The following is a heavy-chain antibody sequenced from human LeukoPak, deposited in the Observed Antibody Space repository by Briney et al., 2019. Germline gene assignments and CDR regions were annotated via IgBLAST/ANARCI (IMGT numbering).Heavy chain of an antibody. D-gene: IGHD6-13*01. Sequence: SETLSLTCAVSGGSISSGSYSWSWVRQPPGKGLEWIGYIYHSGSTYYNPSLKSRVTISVDRSKNQFSLKLSSVTAADTAVYYCARDVGPAAGTENAFDIWGQGTMVTVPS. V-gene: IGHV4-30-2*01. J-gene: IGHJ3*02. CDR3: ARDVGPAAGTENAFDI. CDR1: GGSISSGSYS. CDR2: IYHSGST.